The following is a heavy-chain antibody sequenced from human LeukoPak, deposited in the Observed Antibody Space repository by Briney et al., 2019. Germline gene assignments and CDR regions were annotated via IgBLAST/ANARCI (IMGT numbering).Heavy chain of an antibody. CDR1: GFTFSSYG. CDR2: ISYDGSNK. CDR3: AKVIAVAGNIFDY. D-gene: IGHD6-19*01. Sequence: GGSLRLSCAASGFTFSSYGMHWVRQAPGKGLEWVAVISYDGSNKYYADSVKGRFTISRDNSKNMLYLQMNSLRAEDTAVYYCAKVIAVAGNIFDYWGQGTLVTVSS. V-gene: IGHV3-30*18. J-gene: IGHJ4*02.